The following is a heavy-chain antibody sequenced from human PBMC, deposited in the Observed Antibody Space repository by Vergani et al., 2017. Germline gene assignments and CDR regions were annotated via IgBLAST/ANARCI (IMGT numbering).Heavy chain of an antibody. CDR2: ISVHNGNT. J-gene: IGHJ4*02. V-gene: IGHV1-18*01. Sequence: QVQLVQSGAEVKKPGASVKVSCKASGYTFSNYGITWVRQAPGQGLEWMGWISVHNGNTNYAQKVQGRVTMTTDTATSTAYMELRSLRSDDTAVYYCARGPGLVGYCTRTSCLFDYWGQGTLVTVSS. CDR3: ARGPGLVGYCTRTSCLFDY. CDR1: GYTFSNYG. D-gene: IGHD2-2*01.